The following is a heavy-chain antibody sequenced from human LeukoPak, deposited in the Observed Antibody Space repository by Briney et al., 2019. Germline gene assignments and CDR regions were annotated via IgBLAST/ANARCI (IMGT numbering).Heavy chain of an antibody. Sequence: PSETLSLTCTVSAGSISSYYWSWLRQPQGKGLEWSGYLYYSGSTNYNPSLKSRVTISDDTSKNQFSLKLRCVTAADTAVYYCAGGGYDFWSGHINNWFDPWGQGTLVTVSS. V-gene: IGHV4-59*01. CDR3: AGGGYDFWSGHINNWFDP. J-gene: IGHJ5*02. CDR2: LYYSGST. CDR1: AGSISSYY. D-gene: IGHD3-3*01.